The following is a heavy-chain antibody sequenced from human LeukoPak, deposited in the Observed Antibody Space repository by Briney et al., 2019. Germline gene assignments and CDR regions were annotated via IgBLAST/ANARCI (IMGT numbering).Heavy chain of an antibody. CDR1: GLTFRSYS. J-gene: IGHJ4*02. CDR3: ARGGYHAYYLDY. CDR2: ISSTSSTI. Sequence: GGSLRLSCVASGLTFRSYSMNWVRQAPGKGLEWVSYISSTSSTIYYADSVKGRLTISRDNAKNTLYLQMNSLRAEDTAVYYCARGGYHAYYLDYWGQGSLVTVSS. V-gene: IGHV3-48*04. D-gene: IGHD5-18*01.